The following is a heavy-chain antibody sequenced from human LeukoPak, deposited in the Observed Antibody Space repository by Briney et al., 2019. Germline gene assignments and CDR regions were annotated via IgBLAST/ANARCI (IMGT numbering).Heavy chain of an antibody. CDR2: ISSSSSYI. J-gene: IGHJ4*02. V-gene: IGHV3-21*01. CDR1: GFTFSSYS. Sequence: GGSLRLSCAASGFTFSSYSMNWVRQAPGKGLEWVSSISSSSSYIYYADSVKGRFTISRDNAKNSLYLQMNSLRAEDTAVYYCAKPAGSSGWYWWGQGTLVTVSS. D-gene: IGHD6-19*01. CDR3: AKPAGSSGWYW.